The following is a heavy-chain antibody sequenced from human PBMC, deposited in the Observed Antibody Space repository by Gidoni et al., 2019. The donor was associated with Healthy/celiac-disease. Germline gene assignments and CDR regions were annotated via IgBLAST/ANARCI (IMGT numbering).Heavy chain of an antibody. CDR2: IYHSEST. CDR3: ARDRAARLGDWYFDL. CDR1: GGSISSSNG. Sequence: QVQLQESGAGLVRPPGTLCPTCAVPGGSISSSNGWSWGRQPPGKGLEWNGEIYHSESTNYNPSLKSRVTRSVDKSKNQFSLKLSSVTAADTAVYYCARDRAARLGDWYFDLWGRGTLVTVSS. J-gene: IGHJ2*01. D-gene: IGHD6-6*01. V-gene: IGHV4-4*03.